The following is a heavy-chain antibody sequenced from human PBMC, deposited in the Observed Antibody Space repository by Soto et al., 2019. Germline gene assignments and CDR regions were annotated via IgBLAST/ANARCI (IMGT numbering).Heavy chain of an antibody. J-gene: IGHJ5*02. Sequence: SETLSLTCTVSGGSLSPNYWSWIRQPPGKGLEWIGYIYYAGTAYNNPSLNSRVTISVDTSKNQFSLKLTSVTAADAALYYCARDFFDSSDYTTNWFDPWGQGTLVTVSS. V-gene: IGHV4-59*08. D-gene: IGHD3-22*01. CDR3: ARDFFDSSDYTTNWFDP. CDR2: IYYAGTA. CDR1: GGSLSPNY.